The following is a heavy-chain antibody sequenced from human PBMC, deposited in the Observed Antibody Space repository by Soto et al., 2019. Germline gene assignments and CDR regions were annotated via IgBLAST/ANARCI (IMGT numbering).Heavy chain of an antibody. Sequence: EVQLVESGGGLVQPGGSLRLSCAASGFTFSSYWMHWVRQAPGKGLVWVSRINSDGSSISYADYVKGRFTISRDNAKNTLYLQMNSLRAEDTAVYYCARDSEVKSPTVAGPKIDYYYGMDVWGQGTTVTVSS. V-gene: IGHV3-74*01. CDR3: ARDSEVKSPTVAGPKIDYYYGMDV. CDR2: INSDGSSI. CDR1: GFTFSSYW. J-gene: IGHJ6*02. D-gene: IGHD6-19*01.